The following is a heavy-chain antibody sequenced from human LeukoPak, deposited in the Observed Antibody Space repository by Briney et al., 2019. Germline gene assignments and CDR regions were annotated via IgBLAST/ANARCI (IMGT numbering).Heavy chain of an antibody. V-gene: IGHV5-51*01. D-gene: IGHD2-2*01. CDR3: ARGYGSSTSCYPLFDY. CDR1: GYSFTSYW. CDR2: IYPGDSDT. Sequence: GESLKISCKGSGYSFTSYWIGWVRQMPGKGLEWMGIIYPGDSDTRYSPSFQGQVTISADKSISTAYLQWSSLKASDTAMYYCARGYGSSTSCYPLFDYWGQGTLVTVSS. J-gene: IGHJ4*02.